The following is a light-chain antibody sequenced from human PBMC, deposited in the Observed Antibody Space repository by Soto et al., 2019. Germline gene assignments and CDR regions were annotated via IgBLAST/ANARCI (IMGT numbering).Light chain of an antibody. V-gene: IGLV2-14*03. Sequence: QSALTQPASVSGSPGQSITISCTGTSSDVGGYNYVSWYQQHPDKAPKLMIYDVSNRPSGVSNRFSGSKSGNTASLTISGLQGDDEADYYCSSYTSSSTRVFGTGTKLTVL. CDR3: SSYTSSSTRV. CDR2: DVS. CDR1: SSDVGGYNY. J-gene: IGLJ1*01.